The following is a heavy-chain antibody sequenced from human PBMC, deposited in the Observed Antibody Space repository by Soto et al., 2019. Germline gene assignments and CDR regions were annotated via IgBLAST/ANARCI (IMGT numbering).Heavy chain of an antibody. D-gene: IGHD3-16*01. CDR3: SRGGGPYYFDY. CDR1: GGSFSGYY. V-gene: IGHV4-34*01. Sequence: QVQLQQWGAGLLKPSETLSLTCAVYGGSFSGYYWSWIRQPPGKGLGWIGEINHSGSTNYNPSLKSRVTISVDTSKNQFSLKLSSVTAADTAVYYCSRGGGPYYFDYWGQGTLVTVSS. J-gene: IGHJ4*02. CDR2: INHSGST.